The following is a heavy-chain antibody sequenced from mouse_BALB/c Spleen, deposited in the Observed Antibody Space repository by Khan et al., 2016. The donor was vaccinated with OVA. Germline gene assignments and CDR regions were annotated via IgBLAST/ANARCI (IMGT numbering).Heavy chain of an antibody. J-gene: IGHJ1*01. D-gene: IGHD2-2*01. CDR1: GYAFSSYW. CDR2: IYPGDGDS. CDR3: ARGYGYWYFDV. V-gene: IGHV1-80*01. Sequence: QVQLQQSGAELVRPGSSVKISCKASGYAFSSYWMNWVKQRPGQGPEWIGQIYPGDGDSNYNGKFRDQATLTADKSSSTAYIQLNSLSSEDSAVCFCARGYGYWYFDVWGAGTTVTVSS.